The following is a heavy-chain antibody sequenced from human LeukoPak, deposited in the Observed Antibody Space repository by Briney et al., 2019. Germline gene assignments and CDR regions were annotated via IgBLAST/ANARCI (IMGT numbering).Heavy chain of an antibody. Sequence: SETLSLTCTVSGGSLSSGDYYWSWIRQPPGKGLEWIGYIYYSGSTYYNPSLKSRVTISVDTSKNQFSLKLSSVTAADTAVYYCARGGTIFGVVIPSYYYYGMDVWGQGTTVTVSS. J-gene: IGHJ6*02. D-gene: IGHD3-3*01. V-gene: IGHV4-30-4*01. CDR3: ARGGTIFGVVIPSYYYYGMDV. CDR1: GGSLSSGDYY. CDR2: IYYSGST.